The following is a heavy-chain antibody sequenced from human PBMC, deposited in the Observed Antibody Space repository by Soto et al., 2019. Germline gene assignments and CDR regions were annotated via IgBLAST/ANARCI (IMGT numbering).Heavy chain of an antibody. CDR1: GYTFTSYD. CDR3: ARALVITREPAAIVQRHYYYYYMDV. D-gene: IGHD2-2*02. V-gene: IGHV1-8*01. Sequence: QVQLVQSGAEVKKPGASVKVSCKASGYTFTSYDINWVRQATGQGLEWMGWMNPNSGNTGYAQKFQGRVTMTSNTTISTAYMELSSLRSEDTAVYYCARALVITREPAAIVQRHYYYYYMDVWGKGTTVTVSS. CDR2: MNPNSGNT. J-gene: IGHJ6*03.